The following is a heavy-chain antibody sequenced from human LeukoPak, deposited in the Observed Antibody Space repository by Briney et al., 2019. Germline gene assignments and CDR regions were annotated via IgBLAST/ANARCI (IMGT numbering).Heavy chain of an antibody. CDR1: GYSFTNYW. D-gene: IGHD2-15*01. V-gene: IGHV5-51*01. CDR3: ARLIRYCGGGSCSPSYCDY. CDR2: IYPDDSDT. Sequence: GESLKIPCKGSGYSFTNYWIAWVRQMPGKGLEWMGIIYPDDSDTKYSPSFQGQVTISADKSISTAFLQWSSLQASDTAMYYCARLIRYCGGGSCSPSYCDYWGQGTLVIVSS. J-gene: IGHJ4*02.